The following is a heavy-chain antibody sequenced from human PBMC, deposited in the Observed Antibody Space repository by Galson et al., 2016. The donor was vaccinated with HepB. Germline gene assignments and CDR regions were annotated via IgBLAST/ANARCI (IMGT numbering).Heavy chain of an antibody. D-gene: IGHD2-21*01. CDR3: ATPLRGHIGDVHFDF. V-gene: IGHV1-24*01. J-gene: IGHJ4*02. CDR1: GYTLSELS. Sequence: SVKVSCKVSGYTLSELSMHWVRQAPGKGLEWMGGFDPEDGEDGETIYAQKFQGRVTMTEDTSTDTAYMELSSLRSEDTAVYYWATPLRGHIGDVHFDFWGQGTLVTVSS. CDR2: FDPEDGEDGET.